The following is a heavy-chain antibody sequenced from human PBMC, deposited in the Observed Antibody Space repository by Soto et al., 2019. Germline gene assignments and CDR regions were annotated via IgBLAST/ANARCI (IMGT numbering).Heavy chain of an antibody. Sequence: QVQLVQSGAEVRKPGSSVTVSCKASGGTFSNYAISWVRQAPGQGLEWMGGIIPIVGTGSYAQKCQGRVTIPANEPKTTAYMELSSLRFENTAVYSCERVVTLVPTASTHSDYRMDVWRPGTTVTVSS. V-gene: IGHV1-69*01. CDR3: ERVVTLVPTASTHSDYRMDV. CDR1: GGTFSNYA. J-gene: IGHJ6*01. CDR2: IIPIVGTG. D-gene: IGHD2-2*01.